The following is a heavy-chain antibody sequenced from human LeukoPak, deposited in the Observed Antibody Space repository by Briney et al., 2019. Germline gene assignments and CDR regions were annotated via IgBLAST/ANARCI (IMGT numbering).Heavy chain of an antibody. Sequence: SETLSLTCAVSGGSISSRNWWSWVRQPPGKGLEWIGEINHSGSTNYNPSLKSRVTISVDTSKNQFSLKLSSVTAADTAVYYCARRLGRKFGERFYYYHYMDVWGKGTTVTISS. CDR1: GGSISSRNW. CDR3: ARRLGRKFGERFYYYHYMDV. J-gene: IGHJ6*03. D-gene: IGHD3-10*01. CDR2: INHSGST. V-gene: IGHV4-4*02.